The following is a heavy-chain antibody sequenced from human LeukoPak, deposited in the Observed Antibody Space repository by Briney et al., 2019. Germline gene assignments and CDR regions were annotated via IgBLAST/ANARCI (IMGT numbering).Heavy chain of an antibody. CDR2: ISAGGGST. Sequence: AGGSLRLSCAASGFTFSSYAMSWVRQAPGKGLEWVSAISAGGGSTYYADSVKGRFTISRDRSENTLYLQMNSLRAEDTAVYYCAKGRRDGYNYDYWGQGTPVTVSS. D-gene: IGHD5-24*01. J-gene: IGHJ4*02. CDR1: GFTFSSYA. V-gene: IGHV3-23*01. CDR3: AKGRRDGYNYDY.